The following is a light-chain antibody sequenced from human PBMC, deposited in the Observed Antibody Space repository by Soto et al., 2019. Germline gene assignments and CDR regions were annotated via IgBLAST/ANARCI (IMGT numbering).Light chain of an antibody. CDR3: CSSGGSPTHV. Sequence: QSVLTQPASVSGSPGQSITISCTGTSSNFGSYKLVSXXQQHPGXAPKLIIFEVNKRPSGVSNRFSGSKSGNTASLTISGLKVEDEADYYCCSSGGSPTHVFGTGTKVTVL. V-gene: IGLV2-23*02. CDR1: SSNFGSYKL. J-gene: IGLJ1*01. CDR2: EVN.